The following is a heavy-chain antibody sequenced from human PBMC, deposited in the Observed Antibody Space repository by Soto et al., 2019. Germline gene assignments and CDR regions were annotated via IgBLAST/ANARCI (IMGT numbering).Heavy chain of an antibody. D-gene: IGHD3-3*01. CDR3: ATGVIWIGYFTVDS. J-gene: IGHJ4*02. V-gene: IGHV1-69*13. Sequence: GASVKVSCKASGGSFGKFAINWVRQTPGQGLEWLGGFIPVYRTLNYAQKFQGRVTITADESTGTAYMTLSSLASDDTAVYYCATGVIWIGYFTVDSWGQGTRVTVSS. CDR1: GGSFGKFA. CDR2: FIPVYRTL.